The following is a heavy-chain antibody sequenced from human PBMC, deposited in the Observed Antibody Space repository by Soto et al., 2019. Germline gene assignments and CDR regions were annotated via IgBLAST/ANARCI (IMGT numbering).Heavy chain of an antibody. D-gene: IGHD6-13*01. CDR3: ARVTVGVSQQLVYHIFDY. CDR1: GGSISSGGYY. Sequence: QVQLQESGPGLVKPSQTLSLTCTVSGGSISSGGYYWSWIRQHPGKGLEWIGYIYYSGSTYYNPSLKSRVTISVDTSKNQFSLKLSSVTAADTAVYYCARVTVGVSQQLVYHIFDYWGQGTLVTVSS. CDR2: IYYSGST. V-gene: IGHV4-31*03. J-gene: IGHJ4*02.